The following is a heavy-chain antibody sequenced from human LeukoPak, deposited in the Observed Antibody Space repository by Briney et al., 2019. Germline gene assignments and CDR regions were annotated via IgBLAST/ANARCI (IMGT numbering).Heavy chain of an antibody. CDR3: ARERGYYDSSGEIDY. V-gene: IGHV1-18*01. D-gene: IGHD3-22*01. Sequence: ASVKVSCKASGSTFTSYGIIWGRRAPGQEGEWLGWISAYNGNTNYAQKLQGRVTMTTDTSTSKAYMELRRLRSDDTAVYYCARERGYYDSSGEIDYWGQGTLVTVSS. J-gene: IGHJ4*02. CDR2: ISAYNGNT. CDR1: GSTFTSYG.